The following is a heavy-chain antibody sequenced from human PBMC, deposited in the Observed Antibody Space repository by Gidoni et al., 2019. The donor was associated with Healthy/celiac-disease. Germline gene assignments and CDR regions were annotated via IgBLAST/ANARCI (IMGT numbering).Heavy chain of an antibody. V-gene: IGHV4-31*03. CDR2: IYYSGST. CDR1: GGSISSGGYY. J-gene: IGHJ3*02. Sequence: QVQLQESGPGLVKPSQTLSLTCTVSGGSISSGGYYWSWIRQHPGKGLEWIGYIYYSGSTYYNPSLKSRVTISVDTSENQFSLNLSSVTAADTAVYYCARRKWEPLNAFDIWGQGTMVTVSS. CDR3: ARRKWEPLNAFDI. D-gene: IGHD1-26*01.